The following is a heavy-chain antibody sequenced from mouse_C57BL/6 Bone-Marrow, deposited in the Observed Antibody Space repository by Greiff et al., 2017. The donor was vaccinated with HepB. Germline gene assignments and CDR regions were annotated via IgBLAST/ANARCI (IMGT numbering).Heavy chain of an antibody. CDR1: GYTFTDYE. V-gene: IGHV1-15*01. D-gene: IGHD3-2*02. J-gene: IGHJ2*01. CDR3: GQVRLDY. CDR2: IDPETGGT. Sequence: QVHVKQSGAELVRPGASVTLSCKASGYTFTDYEMHWVKQTPVHGLEWIGAIDPETGGTAYNQKFKGKAILTADKSSSTAYMELRSLTSEDSAVYYRGQVRLDYWGQGTTLTVSS.